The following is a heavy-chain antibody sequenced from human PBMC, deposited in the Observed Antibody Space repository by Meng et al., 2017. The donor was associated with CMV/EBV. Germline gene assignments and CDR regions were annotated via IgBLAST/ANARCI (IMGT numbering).Heavy chain of an antibody. J-gene: IGHJ5*02. D-gene: IGHD3-10*01. CDR3: ARFGELEWFDP. CDR2: INHSGST. V-gene: IGHV4-34*01. CDR1: GGSFSGYY. Sequence: LTCAGYGGSFSGYYWSWIRQPPGKGLEWIGEINHSGSTNYNPSLKSRVTISVDTSKNQFSLKLSSVTAADTAVYYCARFGELEWFDPWGQGTLVTVSS.